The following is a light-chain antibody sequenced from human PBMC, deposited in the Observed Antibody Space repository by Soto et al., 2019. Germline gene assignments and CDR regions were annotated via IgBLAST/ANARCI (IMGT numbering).Light chain of an antibody. J-gene: IGKJ4*01. CDR2: DIS. Sequence: EVVLTQSPANLSLSPGETATLSCRASQSVSYYLAWYQQKPGQAPRLLIYDISKRATGIPARFSGSGSGTDFTLNIRSLEPEDAALYYCQQRSNWPALTFGGGTKVEI. V-gene: IGKV3-11*01. CDR3: QQRSNWPALT. CDR1: QSVSYY.